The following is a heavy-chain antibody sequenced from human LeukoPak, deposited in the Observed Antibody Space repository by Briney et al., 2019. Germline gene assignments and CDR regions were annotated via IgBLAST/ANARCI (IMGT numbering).Heavy chain of an antibody. J-gene: IGHJ4*02. CDR3: PREDAAYSNYGGFDY. Sequence: PGGSLRLSCAASGFTFSSYSMNWVRQAPGKGLEWVSSISSSSSYIYYADSVKGRFTISRDNAKNSLYLQMNSLRAEDTAVYYCPREDAAYSNYGGFDYWGQGTLVTVSS. V-gene: IGHV3-21*01. CDR2: ISSSSSYI. D-gene: IGHD4-11*01. CDR1: GFTFSSYS.